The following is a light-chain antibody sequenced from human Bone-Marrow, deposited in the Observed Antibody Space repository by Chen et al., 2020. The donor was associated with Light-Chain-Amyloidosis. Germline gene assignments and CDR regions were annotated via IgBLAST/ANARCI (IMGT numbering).Light chain of an antibody. CDR1: DLPTKY. J-gene: IGLJ2*01. V-gene: IGLV3-25*03. CDR2: RDT. Sequence: SSELTQPPSVSVSPGPTARLTCSGDDLPTKYAYWYQQKPGQAPVLVIHRDTERPSGISERFSGSSSGTTATLTISGVQAEDEADYHCQSADSSGTYEVIFGGGTKLTVL. CDR3: QSADSSGTYEVI.